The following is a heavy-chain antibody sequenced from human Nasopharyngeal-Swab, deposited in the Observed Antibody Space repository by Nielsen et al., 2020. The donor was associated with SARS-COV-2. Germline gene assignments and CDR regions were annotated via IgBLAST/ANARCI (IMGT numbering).Heavy chain of an antibody. CDR2: IYYSGST. J-gene: IGHJ4*02. V-gene: IGHV4-39*01. CDR1: GGPISTRSSY. CDR3: ARAGVDIPTGSSGGCFDY. D-gene: IGHD3-9*01. Sequence: SETLSLTCTVSGGPISTRSSYWGWIRQPPGKGLEWIGSIYYSGSTYYTPSLESRVTISVDTSKNQFSLKLRSVTAADTAVYYCARAGVDIPTGSSGGCFDYWGQGTLVTVSS.